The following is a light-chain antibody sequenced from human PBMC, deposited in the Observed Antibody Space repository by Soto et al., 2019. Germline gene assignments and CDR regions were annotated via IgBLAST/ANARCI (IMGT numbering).Light chain of an antibody. CDR2: LNS. V-gene: IGLV1-40*01. Sequence: QAVVTQPPSVSGAPGQRVTISCTGSSSNIGAGYDVHWYQQLPGTAPKLLIYLNSNRPSGVPDRFSGSKSGTSASLAITGLQTEDEADYYCQSYDSSLSGYVFGTGTKLTVL. CDR3: QSYDSSLSGYV. CDR1: SSNIGAGYD. J-gene: IGLJ1*01.